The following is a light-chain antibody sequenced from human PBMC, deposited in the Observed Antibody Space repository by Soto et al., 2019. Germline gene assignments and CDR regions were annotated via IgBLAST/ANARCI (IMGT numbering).Light chain of an antibody. J-gene: IGKJ1*01. V-gene: IGKV1-5*01. CDR3: QQYDSYSRT. CDR1: ESISSW. CDR2: DAC. Sequence: DIQMTQSPATLSASVGDRVTITFRASESISSWLAWYQQKPGKAPKLLIYDACNFESGVPSRFSGSGSGTEFTLTISSLQPDYFATYYCQQYDSYSRTFGQGTKVDIK.